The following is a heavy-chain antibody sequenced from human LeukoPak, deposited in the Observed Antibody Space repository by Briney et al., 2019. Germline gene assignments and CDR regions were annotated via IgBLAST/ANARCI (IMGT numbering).Heavy chain of an antibody. V-gene: IGHV5-51*01. D-gene: IGHD3-22*01. CDR2: IYPGDSDT. Sequence: GESLKISCKGSGYSFTSYWIAWVRQMPGKGLEWMGIIYPGDSDTRYSPSFQGQVTISADKSISTAYLQWSSLKASDTAMYYCARHHYYDSSGYYPTYYMDVWGKGTTVTVSS. CDR1: GYSFTSYW. J-gene: IGHJ6*03. CDR3: ARHHYYDSSGYYPTYYMDV.